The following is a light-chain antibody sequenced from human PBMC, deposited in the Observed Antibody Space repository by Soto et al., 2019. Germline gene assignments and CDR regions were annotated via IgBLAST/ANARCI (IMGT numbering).Light chain of an antibody. V-gene: IGKV1-12*01. CDR2: AAS. J-gene: IGKJ4*01. CDR3: QQTNSFPPT. Sequence: DLQMTQAPSSVSASVGDRVTITCRASQGINSWLAWYQQKPGKAPKLLIYAASSLQSGVPSRFSGSGSGTDFTRTIRSLQPEDFATYYCQQTNSFPPTFGGGPKVEIK. CDR1: QGINSW.